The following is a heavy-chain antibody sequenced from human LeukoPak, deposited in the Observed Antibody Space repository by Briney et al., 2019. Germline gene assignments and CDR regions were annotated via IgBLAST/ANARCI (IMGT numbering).Heavy chain of an antibody. D-gene: IGHD3-10*01. CDR3: ARGKNYYGWKLSYGMDV. CDR2: INHSGST. CDR1: GGSFSGDY. V-gene: IGHV4-34*01. J-gene: IGHJ6*02. Sequence: PSETLSLTCAVYGGSFSGDYWSWIRQPPGKGLEWIGEINHSGSTNYNPSLKSRVTISVDTSKNQFSLKLSSVTAADTAVYYCARGKNYYGWKLSYGMDVWGQGTTVTVSS.